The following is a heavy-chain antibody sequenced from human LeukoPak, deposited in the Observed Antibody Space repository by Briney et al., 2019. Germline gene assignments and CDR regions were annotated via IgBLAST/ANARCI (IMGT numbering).Heavy chain of an antibody. CDR2: IYYSGRT. V-gene: IGHV4-39*01. D-gene: IGHD3-16*01. J-gene: IGHJ4*02. CDR1: GGYISTSNYY. Sequence: PSETLSLTCSVSGGYISTSNYYLGWIRQPPGKGLEWIGTIYYSGRTYYNPSLQSRVPISLDTSQNQLSLQVRSVTVVDTAVYYCARFFYYDASPPPYWGQGTLVTVSS. CDR3: ARFFYYDASPPPY.